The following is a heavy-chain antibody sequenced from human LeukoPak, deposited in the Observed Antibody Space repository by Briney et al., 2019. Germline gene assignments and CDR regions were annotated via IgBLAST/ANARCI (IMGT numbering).Heavy chain of an antibody. CDR2: IIPIFGTA. V-gene: IGHV1-69*13. Sequence: AASVKVSCKASGGTFSNYAISWVRQAPGQGLEWMGGIIPIFGTANYAQKFQGRVTITADESTSTAYMELSSLRSEDTAVYYCARAWLQLGPQNYYYYYGMDVWGQWTTVTVSS. CDR3: ARAWLQLGPQNYYYYYGMDV. J-gene: IGHJ6*02. CDR1: GGTFSNYA. D-gene: IGHD5-24*01.